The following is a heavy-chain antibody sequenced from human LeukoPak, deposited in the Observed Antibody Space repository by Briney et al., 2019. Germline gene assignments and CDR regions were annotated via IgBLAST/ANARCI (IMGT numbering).Heavy chain of an antibody. Sequence: SETLSLTCTVSGGSISSYYWSWIRQPPGKGLEWIGYIYYSGSTNYNPSLKSRVTISVDTSKNQFSLKLSSVTAADTAVYYCARQGRVRGLDYWGQGTLVTVSS. J-gene: IGHJ4*02. CDR2: IYYSGST. D-gene: IGHD3-10*01. CDR3: ARQGRVRGLDY. V-gene: IGHV4-59*08. CDR1: GGSISSYY.